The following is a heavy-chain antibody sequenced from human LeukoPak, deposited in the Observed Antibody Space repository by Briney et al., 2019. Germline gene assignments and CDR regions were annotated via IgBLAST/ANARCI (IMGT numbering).Heavy chain of an antibody. CDR2: IYHSGST. J-gene: IGHJ6*02. D-gene: IGHD4-11*01. CDR1: GGSISSGGYS. CDR3: ARDDYRYGMDV. V-gene: IGHV4-30-2*01. Sequence: SQTLSLTCAVSGGSISSGGYSWSWIRQPPGKGLEWIGYIYHSGSTYYNPSLKSRVTISVDRSKNQFSLKPSSVTAADTAVYYCARDDYRYGMDVWGQGTTVTVSS.